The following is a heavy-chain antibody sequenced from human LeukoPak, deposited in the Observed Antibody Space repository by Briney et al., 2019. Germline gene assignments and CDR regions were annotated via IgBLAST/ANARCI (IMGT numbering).Heavy chain of an antibody. V-gene: IGHV4-39*07. D-gene: IGHD5-18*01. CDR3: ARDPGYSYGYRENAFDI. J-gene: IGHJ3*02. CDR2: IYYSGST. CDR1: GGSISSSSYY. Sequence: SETLSLTCTVSGGSISSSSYYWGWIRQPPGKGLEWIGSIYYSGSTYYNPSLKSRVTISVDTSKNQFSLKLSSVTAADTAVYYCARDPGYSYGYRENAFDIWGQGTMVTVSS.